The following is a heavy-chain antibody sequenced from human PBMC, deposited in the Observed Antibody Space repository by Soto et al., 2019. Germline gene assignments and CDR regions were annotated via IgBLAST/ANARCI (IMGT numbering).Heavy chain of an antibody. CDR3: AKGWRECSGGSCYSVHYGMDV. J-gene: IGHJ6*02. CDR1: GFTFSSYA. CDR2: ISGSGGTT. Sequence: EVQLLESGGGLVQPGGSLRLSCAASGFTFSSYAMSWVRQAPGKGLEWVSSISGSGGTTYYSDSVKGRFTISRDNSKNTLYLHMKNLRAEDTVLYYCAKGWRECSGGSCYSVHYGMDVWGQGTTVTVSS. D-gene: IGHD2-15*01. V-gene: IGHV3-23*01.